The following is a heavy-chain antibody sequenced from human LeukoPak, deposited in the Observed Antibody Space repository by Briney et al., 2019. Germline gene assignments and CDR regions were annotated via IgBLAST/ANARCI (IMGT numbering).Heavy chain of an antibody. V-gene: IGHV3-23*01. J-gene: IGHJ4*02. CDR1: GFTFSSYA. D-gene: IGHD5-18*01. CDR3: AREPVDTAMAAY. CDR2: ISGSGGRT. Sequence: GGSLRLSCAASGFTFSSYAMSWVRQVPGKGLEWVSGISGSGGRTEYADSVKGRCTITRDNSKNTLYLQMNSLRAEDTAVYYCAREPVDTAMAAYWGQGTLVTVSS.